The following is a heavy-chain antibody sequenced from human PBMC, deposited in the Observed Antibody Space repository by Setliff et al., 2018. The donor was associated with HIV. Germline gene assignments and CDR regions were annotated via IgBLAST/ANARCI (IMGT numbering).Heavy chain of an antibody. CDR1: GGSITGHY. CDR2: VYYSGIT. V-gene: IGHV4-39*07. CDR3: ARDMMRWLVMVPGATRGYFDA. Sequence: SETLSLTCTVSGGSITGHYGRWIRQSPGRGLEWIGSVYYSGITHYNPSLENRATISVDTSMNYLSLNLTSVTAADTAVYFCARDMMRWLVMVPGATRGYFDAWGQGALVTVSS. J-gene: IGHJ4*02. D-gene: IGHD3-16*01.